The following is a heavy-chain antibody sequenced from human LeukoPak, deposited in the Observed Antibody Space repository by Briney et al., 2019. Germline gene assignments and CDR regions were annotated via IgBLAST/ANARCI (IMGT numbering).Heavy chain of an antibody. V-gene: IGHV4-38-2*02. D-gene: IGHD5-12*01. J-gene: IGHJ5*02. CDR3: ARFKVDIVEVGLFDP. CDR2: IYHSGST. Sequence: PSETLSLTCTVSGYSISSGYYWGWIRQPPGKGLEWIGSIYHSGSTYYNPSLKSRVTISVDTSKNQFSLKLSSVTAADTAVSYCARFKVDIVEVGLFDPWGQGTLVTVSS. CDR1: GYSISSGYY.